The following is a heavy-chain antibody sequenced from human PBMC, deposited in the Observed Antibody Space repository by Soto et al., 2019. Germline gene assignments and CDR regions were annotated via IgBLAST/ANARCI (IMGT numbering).Heavy chain of an antibody. D-gene: IGHD1-26*01. CDR1: GYAFSNYG. Sequence: GSVKGCCKASGYAFSNYGMTLVRQAPGQGLEWMGWIIPHNGDTKYAQRLQGRVTMTADTSTSTAYMELRSLSSDDTAVFYCARDLVGATFGSYGLDVWGQGTTVTVSS. V-gene: IGHV1-18*04. J-gene: IGHJ6*02. CDR2: IIPHNGDT. CDR3: ARDLVGATFGSYGLDV.